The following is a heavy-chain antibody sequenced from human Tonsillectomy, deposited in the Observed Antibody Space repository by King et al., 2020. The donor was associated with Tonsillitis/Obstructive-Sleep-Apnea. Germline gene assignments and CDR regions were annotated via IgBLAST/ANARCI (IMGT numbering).Heavy chain of an antibody. V-gene: IGHV3-30*04. Sequence: QLVQSGGGVVQPGRSLRLSCAASGFTFSSYAMHWVRQAPGKGLEWVAVISYDGSNKYYADSVKGRFTISRDNSKNTLYLQMNSLRAEDTAVYYCAREGGSWGQGTLVTVSS. CDR1: GFTFSSYA. J-gene: IGHJ4*02. CDR2: ISYDGSNK. CDR3: AREGGS.